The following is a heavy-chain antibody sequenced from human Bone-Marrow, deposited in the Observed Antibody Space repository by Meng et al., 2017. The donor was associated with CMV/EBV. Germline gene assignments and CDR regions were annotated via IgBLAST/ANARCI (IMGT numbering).Heavy chain of an antibody. CDR3: AKDYSSYDYYYGMDV. D-gene: IGHD4-11*01. Sequence: GGSLRLSCAASGFTFSSYSMNWVRQAPGRGLEWVAFIRYDGSNKYYADSVKGRFTISRDNSKNTLYLQMNSLRAEDTAVYYCAKDYSSYDYYYGMDVWGQGTTVTVSS. CDR1: GFTFSSYS. V-gene: IGHV3-30*02. CDR2: IRYDGSNK. J-gene: IGHJ6*02.